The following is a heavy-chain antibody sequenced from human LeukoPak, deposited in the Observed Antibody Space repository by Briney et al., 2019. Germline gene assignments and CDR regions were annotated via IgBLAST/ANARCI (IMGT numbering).Heavy chain of an antibody. CDR3: ARAPGDGYNEWDY. D-gene: IGHD5-24*01. J-gene: IGHJ4*02. V-gene: IGHV4-34*01. Sequence: PSETLSLTCAVYGGSFSGYYWSWIRQPPGKGLEWIGEINHSGSTNYNPSLKSRVTISVDTSKNQFSLKLSSVTAADTAVYYCARAPGDGYNEWDYWGQGTLVTVSS. CDR2: INHSGST. CDR1: GGSFSGYY.